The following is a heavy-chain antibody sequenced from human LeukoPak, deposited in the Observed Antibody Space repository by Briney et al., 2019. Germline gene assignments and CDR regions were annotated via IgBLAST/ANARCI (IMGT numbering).Heavy chain of an antibody. CDR1: GFTFSSYA. CDR3: VITSATGPLDY. D-gene: IGHD1-1*01. CDR2: ISGNGGNT. V-gene: IGHV3-64D*09. Sequence: GGSLRLSCSPSGFTFSSYAMHWVRQAPGKGLEYVSAISGNGGNTYYADSLKGRFTISRDNSKNTLYLQMSSLRVEDTAVYYCVITSATGPLDYWGQGTLVTVSS. J-gene: IGHJ4*02.